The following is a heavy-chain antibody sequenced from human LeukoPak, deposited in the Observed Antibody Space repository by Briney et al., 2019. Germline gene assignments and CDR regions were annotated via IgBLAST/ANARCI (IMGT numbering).Heavy chain of an antibody. Sequence: GGSLRLSCAASGFTFSSYAMSWVRQAPGKGLEWVSAISGSGGSTYYADSVKGRFTISRDNSKNTLYLQMNSLRAEDTAVYYCAKDDGYSSYLRNWFDPWGQGTLVTVSS. CDR3: AKDDGYSSYLRNWFDP. CDR2: ISGSGGST. V-gene: IGHV3-23*01. D-gene: IGHD6-6*01. CDR1: GFTFSSYA. J-gene: IGHJ5*02.